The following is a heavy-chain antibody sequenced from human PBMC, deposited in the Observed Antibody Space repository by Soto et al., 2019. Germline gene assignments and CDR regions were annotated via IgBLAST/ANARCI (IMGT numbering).Heavy chain of an antibody. D-gene: IGHD6-19*01. J-gene: IGHJ6*02. V-gene: IGHV4-39*01. CDR1: GGSISSGSYY. Sequence: PSETLSLTCTVSGGSISSGSYYWGWIRQPPGKGLEWIGSIYYSGSTYYNPSLKRRVTISVDTSKNLFSLKLSSVTAADTAVYYCARQTVAGADYYYGMDVWGQGTTVT. CDR2: IYYSGST. CDR3: ARQTVAGADYYYGMDV.